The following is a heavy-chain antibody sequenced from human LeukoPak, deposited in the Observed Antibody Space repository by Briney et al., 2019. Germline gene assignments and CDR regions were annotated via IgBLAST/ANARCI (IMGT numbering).Heavy chain of an antibody. Sequence: ASVKVSCKASGYTFTGHYMQWVRQAPGQGLEWMGWISPNSGDTLHAQKFQGRVTMARDTSFNTAYMELSNLRSDDTAVYYCARARQGAGTYAFDIWGQGTMVTVSP. D-gene: IGHD6-13*01. CDR1: GYTFTGHY. CDR2: ISPNSGDT. J-gene: IGHJ3*02. V-gene: IGHV1-2*02. CDR3: ARARQGAGTYAFDI.